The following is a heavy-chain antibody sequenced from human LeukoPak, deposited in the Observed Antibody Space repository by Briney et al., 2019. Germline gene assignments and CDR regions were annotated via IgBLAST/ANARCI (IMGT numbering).Heavy chain of an antibody. CDR2: ISSSSSSI. D-gene: IGHD1-26*01. J-gene: IGHJ5*02. CDR1: GFTFSDYY. Sequence: GGSLRLSCAASGFTFSDYYMSWIRQAPGKGLEWVSSISSSSSSINYADSLKGRFTISRDNAKNSLYLQMNSLRAEDTAVYYCASAPLGSTRPWGQGTLVTVSS. CDR3: ASAPLGSTRP. V-gene: IGHV3-11*06.